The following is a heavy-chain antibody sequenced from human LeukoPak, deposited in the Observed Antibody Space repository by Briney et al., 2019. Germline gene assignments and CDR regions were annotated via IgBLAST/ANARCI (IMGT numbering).Heavy chain of an antibody. CDR3: ARHPVAAATYYFDY. Sequence: SDTVSLLCTVWGGSMRVYYWSWIRQPTGKGVEGIGNIYYSGSTNSNPSLKTRVTISVDTSKKQFSLQLSSVTAADTAVYYCARHPVAAATYYFDYWGQGTLVTVSS. J-gene: IGHJ4*02. CDR1: GGSMRVYY. D-gene: IGHD6-19*01. V-gene: IGHV4-59*08. CDR2: IYYSGST.